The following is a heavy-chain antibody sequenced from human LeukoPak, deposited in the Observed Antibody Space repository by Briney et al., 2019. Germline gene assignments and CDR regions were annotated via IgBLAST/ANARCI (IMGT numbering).Heavy chain of an antibody. V-gene: IGHV4-39*01. Sequence: QESGPGLVKPSETLSLTCIVSGGSISSGTYYWGWIRQPPVKGLEWIGSIYYSGSTDYNPSLKSRVTISVDTSKNQFSLKLSSVTAADTAVYYCARLRGSRNYWGQGALVTVSS. J-gene: IGHJ4*02. D-gene: IGHD3-10*01. CDR1: GGSISSGTYY. CDR2: IYYSGST. CDR3: ARLRGSRNY.